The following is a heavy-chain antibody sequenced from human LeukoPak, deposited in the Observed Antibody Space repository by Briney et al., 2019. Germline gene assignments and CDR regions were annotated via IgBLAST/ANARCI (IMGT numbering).Heavy chain of an antibody. CDR1: GFTFSSYS. CDR2: ISSSSSYI. D-gene: IGHD3-10*01. CDR3: ARFPPVRPAH. V-gene: IGHV3-21*01. J-gene: IGHJ4*02. Sequence: GGSLRLSRAASGFTFSSYSTNWVRQAPGKGLEWVSSISSSSSYIYYADSVKGRFTISRDNAKNSLYLQMNSLRAEDTAVYYCARFPPVRPAHWGQGTLVTVSS.